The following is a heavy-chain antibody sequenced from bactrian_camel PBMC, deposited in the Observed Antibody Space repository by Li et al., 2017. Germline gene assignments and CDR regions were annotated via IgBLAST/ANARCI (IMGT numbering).Heavy chain of an antibody. J-gene: IGHJ6*01. V-gene: IGHV3-3*01. CDR1: GERYSSYC. CDR3: AAGSFYTDYQHPSDFSV. Sequence: HVQLVESGGGSVQAGGSLRLSCSATGERYSSYCMGWFREAPGEDRKFVAGIENSGTTAYADSVKGRFTISRDDRKNTVYLEMNSLKPEDTAMYCCAAGSFYTDYQHPSDFSVWGQGTQVTVS. D-gene: IGHD4*01. CDR2: IENSGTT.